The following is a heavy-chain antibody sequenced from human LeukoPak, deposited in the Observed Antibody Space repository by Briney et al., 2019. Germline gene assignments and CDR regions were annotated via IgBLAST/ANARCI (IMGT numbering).Heavy chain of an antibody. CDR1: GGSISSGSYY. CDR2: MYTSGST. D-gene: IGHD2-15*01. CDR3: ARDPSSGGEPP. J-gene: IGHJ4*02. Sequence: SETLSLTCTVSGGSISSGSYYWSWIRQPAGKGLEWIGRMYTSGSTNYNPSLESRVTISVDTSKNQFSLKLSSVTAADTAVYYCARDPSSGGEPPWGQGTLVTVSS. V-gene: IGHV4-61*02.